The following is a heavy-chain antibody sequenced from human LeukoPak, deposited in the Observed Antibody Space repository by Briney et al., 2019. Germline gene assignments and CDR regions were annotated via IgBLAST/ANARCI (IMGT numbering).Heavy chain of an antibody. Sequence: GGSLRLSCAASGFTFNSYWVNWVRQAPGKGLEWVANIKQDGSEKYYVDSVKGRFTISRDNAKNSLYLQMNSLRAEDTAVYYCARDRSGSYASSDYWGQGTLVTVSS. V-gene: IGHV3-7*03. J-gene: IGHJ4*02. CDR1: GFTFNSYW. CDR3: ARDRSGSYASSDY. CDR2: IKQDGSEK. D-gene: IGHD1-26*01.